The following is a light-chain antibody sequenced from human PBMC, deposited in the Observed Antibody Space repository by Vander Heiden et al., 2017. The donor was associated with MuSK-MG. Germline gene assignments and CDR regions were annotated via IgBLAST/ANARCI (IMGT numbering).Light chain of an antibody. CDR2: EVS. J-gene: IGLJ2*01. V-gene: IGLV2-23*02. CDR3: CSYAGSSSVV. Sequence: QSALTQPASVSGSPGQSITISCTGTSSDVGSYNLVSWYHQHPGKAPKLMIYEVSKRPAGVSNRFSGSKSGNTASLTISGRQAEDEADYYCCSYAGSSSVVFGGGTKLTVL. CDR1: SSDVGSYNL.